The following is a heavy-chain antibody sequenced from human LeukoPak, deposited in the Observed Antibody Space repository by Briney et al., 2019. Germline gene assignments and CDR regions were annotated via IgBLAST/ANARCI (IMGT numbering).Heavy chain of an antibody. Sequence: SQTLSLTCAISVKSVLSTGASWNWIRQSPSRGLEWLGRTYYRSQWYNEYAVAVQGRITVNPDTSNNQFSLQLNSVTPEDTAVYYCVRGNYNFDYWGQGTLVTVSS. J-gene: IGHJ4*02. V-gene: IGHV6-1*01. CDR3: VRGNYNFDY. D-gene: IGHD1-7*01. CDR2: TYYRSQWYN. CDR1: VKSVLSTGAS.